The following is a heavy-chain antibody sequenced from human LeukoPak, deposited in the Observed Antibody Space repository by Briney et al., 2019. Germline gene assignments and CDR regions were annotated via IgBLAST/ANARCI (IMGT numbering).Heavy chain of an antibody. CDR3: AREGPINSVTPFDY. V-gene: IGHV1-18*01. CDR1: GYTFTSYG. CDR2: ISAYNGNT. D-gene: IGHD4-23*01. J-gene: IGHJ4*02. Sequence: ASVKVSCKASGYTFTSYGISWVRQAPGQGLEGMGWISAYNGNTNYAQKLQGRVTMTTDTSTSTAYMELRSLRSDDTAVYYCAREGPINSVTPFDYWGQGTLVTVSS.